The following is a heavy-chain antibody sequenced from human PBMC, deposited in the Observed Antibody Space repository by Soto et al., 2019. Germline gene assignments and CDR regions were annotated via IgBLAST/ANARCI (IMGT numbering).Heavy chain of an antibody. J-gene: IGHJ4*02. CDR3: GTDFYSSYNYGRADY. V-gene: IGHV3-7*01. CDR2: IHGVGGKI. CDR1: GFMFSAYW. D-gene: IGHD5-18*01. Sequence: GRSLRLSCAASGFMFSAYWMRCVRQAPGKGLEWVANIHGVGGKIYYVDSVKGRFTISRDKGKRPMYLQTNSLRTQLTTVCSCGTDFYSSYNYGRADYWGQGALVTVSS.